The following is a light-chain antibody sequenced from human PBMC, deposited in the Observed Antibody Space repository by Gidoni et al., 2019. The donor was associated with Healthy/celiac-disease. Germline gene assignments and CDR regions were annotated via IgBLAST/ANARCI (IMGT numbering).Light chain of an antibody. CDR2: AAS. J-gene: IGKJ5*01. CDR3: QQSCNTPGPT. Sequence: DIQMTQAPSSLSASVGDRVTLTCRASQSISSYLNWYQQKPGKAPKLLIYAASSLQSGIPARFSGSGSGTDFTLTISSLEPEDFATYYCQQSCNTPGPTFGQGTRLEIK. CDR1: QSISSY. V-gene: IGKV1-39*01.